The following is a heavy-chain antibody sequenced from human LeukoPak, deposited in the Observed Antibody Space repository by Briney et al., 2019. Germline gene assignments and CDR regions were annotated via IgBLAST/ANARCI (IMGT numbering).Heavy chain of an antibody. CDR3: ARDPIPPTVTTYFDY. CDR1: GFTFSSYG. Sequence: GGSLRLSCAASGFTFSSYGMHWVRQAPGKGLEWVAVIWYDGSNKYYADSVKGRFTISRDNSKNTLYLQMNSLRAEDTAVYYCARDPIPPTVTTYFDYWGQGTLVTVSS. J-gene: IGHJ4*02. D-gene: IGHD4-17*01. CDR2: IWYDGSNK. V-gene: IGHV3-33*01.